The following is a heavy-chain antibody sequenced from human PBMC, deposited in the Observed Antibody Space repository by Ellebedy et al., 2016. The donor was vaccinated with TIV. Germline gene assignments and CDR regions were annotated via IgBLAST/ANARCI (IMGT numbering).Heavy chain of an antibody. CDR2: IYYNGST. J-gene: IGHJ3*02. CDR1: GGSISSYY. D-gene: IGHD3-10*01. CDR3: ARSGFGESGGNAFDI. Sequence: MPSETLSLTCTVSGGSISSYYWSWIRQPPGKGLEWIGYIYYNGSTNYNPSLKSRVTISVDTSKNKFPLKLSSVTAADTAVYYCARSGFGESGGNAFDIWGQGTMVTVSS. V-gene: IGHV4-59*08.